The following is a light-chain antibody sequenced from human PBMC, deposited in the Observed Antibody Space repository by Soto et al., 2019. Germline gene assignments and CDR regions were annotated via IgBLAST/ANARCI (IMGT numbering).Light chain of an antibody. J-gene: IGKJ1*01. Sequence: DIQMTPSPSTLSASVGDRVTITCRASQSISSWLAWYQQKPGKAPKLLIYKASTLESGVPSRFSGSGSGTEFTLTISSLQPDDFATYFCQQYYLYPWTFGQGTKVEIK. CDR1: QSISSW. V-gene: IGKV1-5*03. CDR3: QQYYLYPWT. CDR2: KAS.